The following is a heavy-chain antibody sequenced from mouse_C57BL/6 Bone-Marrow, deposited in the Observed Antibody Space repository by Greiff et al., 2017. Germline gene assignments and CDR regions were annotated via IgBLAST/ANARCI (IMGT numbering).Heavy chain of an antibody. CDR2: IYPRDGST. CDR1: GYTFTDHT. CDR3: ARWYWAYWYFDV. D-gene: IGHD4-1*01. J-gene: IGHJ1*03. V-gene: IGHV1-78*01. Sequence: VQLQQSDAELVKPGASVKISCKVSGYTFTDHTIHWMKQRPEQGLEWIGYIYPRDGSTKYNAKFKGKATLTADNSSSTAYMQLNSLTSEDSAVYFCARWYWAYWYFDVWGTGTTVTVSS.